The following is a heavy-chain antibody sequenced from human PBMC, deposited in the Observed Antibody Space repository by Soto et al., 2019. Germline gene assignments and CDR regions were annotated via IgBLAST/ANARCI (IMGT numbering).Heavy chain of an antibody. Sequence: ASVKVSCKASENTFSSYYLHWVRQAAGQGLEWMGMIHPSGGGATYAQKFLGRVTMTRDTSTSTVFMELSSLRSEDTAIYYCSRGGHITVVTASFDFWGQGTLVTVSS. J-gene: IGHJ4*02. V-gene: IGHV1-46*03. CDR2: IHPSGGGA. CDR3: SRGGHITVVTASFDF. CDR1: ENTFSSYY. D-gene: IGHD2-21*02.